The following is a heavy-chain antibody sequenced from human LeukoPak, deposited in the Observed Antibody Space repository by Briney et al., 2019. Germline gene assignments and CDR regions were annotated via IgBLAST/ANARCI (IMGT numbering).Heavy chain of an antibody. CDR2: ISSGGNYK. D-gene: IGHD3-22*01. CDR1: GFTFSMST. CDR3: AKDLYDSPFDY. V-gene: IGHV3-21*01. J-gene: IGHJ4*02. Sequence: GGSLRLSCAASGFTFSMSTMTWVRQAPGKGLEFVSGISSGGNYKHYADSVKGRFTISRDNSKDTLYLQMNSLRAEDTAVYYCAKDLYDSPFDYWGQGTLVTVSS.